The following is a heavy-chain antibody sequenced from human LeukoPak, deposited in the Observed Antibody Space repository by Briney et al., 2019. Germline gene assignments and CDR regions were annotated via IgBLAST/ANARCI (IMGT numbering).Heavy chain of an antibody. CDR2: MNSDASST. J-gene: IGHJ4*02. CDR3: ARGPDYGGPL. Sequence: PGGSLRLSCVASGFTFTNYWMHWVRQAPGKGLVWVARMNSDASSTSYADSVKSRFSISRDNAKKTLYLQMNSLRAEDTAVYYCARGPDYGGPLRGQGTLVTVSP. CDR1: GFTFTNYW. V-gene: IGHV3-74*01. D-gene: IGHD4-23*01.